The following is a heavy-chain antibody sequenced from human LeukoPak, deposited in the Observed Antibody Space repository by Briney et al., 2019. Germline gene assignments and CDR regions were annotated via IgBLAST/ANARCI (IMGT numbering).Heavy chain of an antibody. D-gene: IGHD4-11*01. Sequence: GGSLRLSCAASGFTFRSYSMNWVRQAPGRGLEWVSYISGSTIYYAESVKGRFTISRDNAKHLLYLQMNSLRAEDTAVYYCARERTTISTFAFDYWGQGTLVTVSS. CDR1: GFTFRSYS. V-gene: IGHV3-48*01. CDR3: ARERTTISTFAFDY. CDR2: ISGSTI. J-gene: IGHJ4*02.